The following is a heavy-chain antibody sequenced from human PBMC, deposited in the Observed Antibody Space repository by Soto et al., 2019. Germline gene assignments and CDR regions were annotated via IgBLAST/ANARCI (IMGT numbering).Heavy chain of an antibody. CDR2: IYYSGST. Sequence: SETLSLTCTVSGGSISSGGYYWSWIRQHPGKGLEWIGYIYYSGSTYYNPSLKSRVTISVDTSKNQFSLELSSVTAADTAVYYCARGCSGSYYNPTTTYFDYWGQGTLVTVSS. J-gene: IGHJ4*02. CDR3: ARGCSGSYYNPTTTYFDY. CDR1: GGSISSGGYY. D-gene: IGHD3-10*02. V-gene: IGHV4-31*03.